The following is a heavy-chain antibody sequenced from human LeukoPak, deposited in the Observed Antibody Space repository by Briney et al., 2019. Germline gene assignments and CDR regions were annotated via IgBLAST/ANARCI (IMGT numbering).Heavy chain of an antibody. CDR2: ISGSGGST. V-gene: IGHV3-23*01. D-gene: IGHD1-7*01. CDR1: GFTFSSHA. J-gene: IGHJ6*02. Sequence: GGSLRLSCAASGFTFSSHAMSWVRQAPGKGLEWVSAISGSGGSTYYADSVKGRFTISRDNSKNTLYLQMNSLRAEDTAVYYCAKYNWNYRSYYYYGMDVWGQGTTVTVSS. CDR3: AKYNWNYRSYYYYGMDV.